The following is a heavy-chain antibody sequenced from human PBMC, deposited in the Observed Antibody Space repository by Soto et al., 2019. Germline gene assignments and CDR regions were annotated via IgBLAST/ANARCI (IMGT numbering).Heavy chain of an antibody. CDR2: IYYSGST. D-gene: IGHD3-3*01. J-gene: IGHJ5*02. V-gene: IGHV4-59*01. Sequence: SETLSLTCTVSGGSISSYYWSWIRQPPGKGLEWIGYIYYSGSTNYNPSLKSRVTISVDTSKNQFSLKLSSVTAADTAVYYCARVYYDFWSGYYSNWFDPWGQGTLVTVSS. CDR3: ARVYYDFWSGYYSNWFDP. CDR1: GGSISSYY.